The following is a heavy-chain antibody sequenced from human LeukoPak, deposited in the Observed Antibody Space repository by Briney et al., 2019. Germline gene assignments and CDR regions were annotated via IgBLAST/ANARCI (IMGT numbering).Heavy chain of an antibody. V-gene: IGHV1-69*13. Sequence: SVKVSRKASGGTFSSYAISWVRQAPGQGLEWMGGIIPIFGTANYAQKFQGRVTITADESTSTAYMELSSLRSEDTAVYYCARERSLTGTTLYYWGQGTLVTVSS. J-gene: IGHJ4*02. CDR1: GGTFSSYA. CDR3: ARERSLTGTTLYY. D-gene: IGHD1-7*01. CDR2: IIPIFGTA.